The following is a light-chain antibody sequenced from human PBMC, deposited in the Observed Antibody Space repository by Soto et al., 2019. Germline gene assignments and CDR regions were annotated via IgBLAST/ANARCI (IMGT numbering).Light chain of an antibody. CDR2: GAF. CDR3: QQRNIWPPVP. V-gene: IGKV3-11*01. J-gene: IGKJ5*01. Sequence: IVLTQYTSTLSLSPGERATLSCRASQSVSSSYLAWYQQKPGQAPRLLIYGAFNRATGIPARFSGSGSGTDFTLTINSLEPEDFAVYDCQQRNIWPPVPFGQGARPAIK. CDR1: QSVSSSY.